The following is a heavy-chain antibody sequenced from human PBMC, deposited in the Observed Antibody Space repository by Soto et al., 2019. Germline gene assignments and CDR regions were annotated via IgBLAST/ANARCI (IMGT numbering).Heavy chain of an antibody. CDR3: ARHLPSYSSSSGDWFDP. CDR2: IYPGDSDT. V-gene: IGHV5-51*01. CDR1: GYSFTSYW. Sequence: PGESLKISFKGSGYSFTSYWIGWVRQMPRRGLEWMGIIYPGDSDTRYSPSFQGQVTISADKSISTAYLQWSSLKASDTAMYYCARHLPSYSSSSGDWFDPWGQGTLVTVSS. D-gene: IGHD6-6*01. J-gene: IGHJ5*02.